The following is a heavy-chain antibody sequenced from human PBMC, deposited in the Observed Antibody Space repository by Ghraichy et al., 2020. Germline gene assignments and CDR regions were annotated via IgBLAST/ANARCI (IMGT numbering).Heavy chain of an antibody. CDR2: VYYSGRT. J-gene: IGHJ4*02. Sequence: SETLSLTCTVSGGSINNIGYYWGWIRQPPGKGLEWIGSVYYSGRTYYNSSLESRLTISTDTSKNQLSLRLRSVTATDTAVYYCSRLGGSETLEYYFNYWGQGTLVTVSS. CDR1: GGSINNIGYY. CDR3: SRLGGSETLEYYFNY. V-gene: IGHV4-39*01. D-gene: IGHD3-10*01.